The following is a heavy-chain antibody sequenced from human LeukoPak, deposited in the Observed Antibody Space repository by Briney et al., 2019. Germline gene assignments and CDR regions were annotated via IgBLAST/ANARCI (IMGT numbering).Heavy chain of an antibody. V-gene: IGHV3-53*01. CDR2: IYSGGNT. Sequence: PGGSLRPSCAASGFNVSTNYMSWVRQTPGKGLEWVSVIYSGGNTYYADSVKGRFTISRDNSKNTLYLQMNSLRTEDTVVYYCARGRMSSGWHCHWFDPWGQGTLVTVSS. CDR3: ARGRMSSGWHCHWFDP. J-gene: IGHJ5*02. CDR1: GFNVSTNY. D-gene: IGHD6-19*01.